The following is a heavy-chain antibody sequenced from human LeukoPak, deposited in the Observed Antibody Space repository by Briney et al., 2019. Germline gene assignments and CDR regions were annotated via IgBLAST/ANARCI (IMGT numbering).Heavy chain of an antibody. J-gene: IGHJ4*02. D-gene: IGHD6-19*01. V-gene: IGHV3-7*04. Sequence: GGSLRLSCAASRFTFSNYWMSWVRQAPGKGLEWVANVKEDGSEKYYADSVKGRFTISRDNAKKSLHLQMNSLRAEDTAVYYCARGRRLGLNTYYFDYWGQGTLVTVSS. CDR2: VKEDGSEK. CDR1: RFTFSNYW. CDR3: ARGRRLGLNTYYFDY.